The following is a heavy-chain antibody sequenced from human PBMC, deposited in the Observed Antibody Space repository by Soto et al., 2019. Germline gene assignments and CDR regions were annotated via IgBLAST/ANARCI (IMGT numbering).Heavy chain of an antibody. CDR3: ARDARGDEAPMDY. J-gene: IGHJ4*02. CDR1: GYTFTGYY. CDR2: INPNSGGT. Sequence: QVQLVQSGAEVKKPGASVKVSCKASGYTFTGYYMHWVRQAPGQGLEWMGWINPNSGGTNYAQKFQGWVTMTRDTSISTACMELSRLRSDDTAVYYGARDARGDEAPMDYWGQGTLVTVSS. D-gene: IGHD3-10*01. V-gene: IGHV1-2*04.